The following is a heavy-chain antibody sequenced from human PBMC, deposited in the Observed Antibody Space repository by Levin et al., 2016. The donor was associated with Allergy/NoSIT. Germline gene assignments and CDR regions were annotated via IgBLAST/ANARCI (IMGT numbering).Heavy chain of an antibody. CDR3: TRNLYGSGSYYPFDY. D-gene: IGHD3-10*01. V-gene: IGHV5-51*01. CDR1: GYSSNTYW. CDR2: LYPGDSET. Sequence: GESLKISCKGSGYSSNTYWIAWVRQMPGKGLEWMGILYPGDSETRYSPSFQGQVTISADKSISTAYLQWSSLKASDTAMYYCTRNLYGSGSYYPFDYWGQGTLVTVSS. J-gene: IGHJ4*02.